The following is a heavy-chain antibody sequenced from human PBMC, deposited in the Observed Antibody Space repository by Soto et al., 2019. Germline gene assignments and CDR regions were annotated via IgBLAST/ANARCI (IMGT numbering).Heavy chain of an antibody. CDR2: ISGSGAT. Sequence: EVQLLESGGGLVQPGESLRLSCAASGYPFSSYAMIWVRQAPGKGLEWVSSISGSGATYYADSVKGRFTFSRDNSRNRVYLQMNSLKTEDTAVYYCARGAGELQKLGGYYYGLDVWGLGTTVTVSS. CDR3: ARGAGELQKLGGYYYGLDV. V-gene: IGHV3-23*01. CDR1: GYPFSSYA. J-gene: IGHJ6*02. D-gene: IGHD7-27*01.